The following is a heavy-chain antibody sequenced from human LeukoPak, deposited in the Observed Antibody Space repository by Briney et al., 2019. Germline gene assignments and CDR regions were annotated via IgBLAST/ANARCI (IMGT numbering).Heavy chain of an antibody. J-gene: IGHJ3*02. Sequence: SETLSLTCAVYGGSFSGYYWSWIRQPPGKGLEWIGEINHSGSTNYNPSLKSRVTISVDTSKNQFSLKLSSVTAADTAVYYCASLNRWYCSSTSCSQRDDAFDIWGQGTMVTVSS. CDR1: GGSFSGYY. D-gene: IGHD2-2*01. V-gene: IGHV4-34*01. CDR3: ASLNRWYCSSTSCSQRDDAFDI. CDR2: INHSGST.